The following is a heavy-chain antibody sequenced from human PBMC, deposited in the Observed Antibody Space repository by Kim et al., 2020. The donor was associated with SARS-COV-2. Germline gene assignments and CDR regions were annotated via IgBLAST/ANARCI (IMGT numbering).Heavy chain of an antibody. D-gene: IGHD2-21*01. CDR3: ARDLLTQDDAFDI. Sequence: YSQKFQGRVTITRDTSASTVYMELGSLRSEDTAVYYCARDLLTQDDAFDIWGQGTMVTVS. V-gene: IGHV1-3*01. J-gene: IGHJ3*02.